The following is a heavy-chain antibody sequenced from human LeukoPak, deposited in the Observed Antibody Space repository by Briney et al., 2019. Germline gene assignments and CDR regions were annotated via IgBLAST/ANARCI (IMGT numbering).Heavy chain of an antibody. CDR3: ARVPSMIVVVLAGPHDAFDI. CDR1: GGSISSYY. J-gene: IGHJ3*02. CDR2: IYYSGST. Sequence: PSETLSLTCTVSGGSISSYYWSWIRQPPGKGLEWIGYIYYSGSTNYNPSLKSRVTISVDTSKNQFSLKLSSVTAADTAVYYCARVPSMIVVVLAGPHDAFDIWGQGTMVTVSS. D-gene: IGHD3-22*01. V-gene: IGHV4-59*01.